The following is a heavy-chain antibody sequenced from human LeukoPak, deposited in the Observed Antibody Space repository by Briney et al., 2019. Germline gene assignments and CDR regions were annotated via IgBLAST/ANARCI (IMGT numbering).Heavy chain of an antibody. V-gene: IGHV1-18*01. Sequence: GASVKVSCKTSGYTFTSYGISWVRQAPGQGLEWMGWISAYNGNTNYAQKLQGRVTMTTDTSTSTAYMELRSQRSDDTAVYYCARAGIYYDSSGYYFDYWGQGTLVTVSS. CDR3: ARAGIYYDSSGYYFDY. CDR1: GYTFTSYG. CDR2: ISAYNGNT. J-gene: IGHJ4*02. D-gene: IGHD3-22*01.